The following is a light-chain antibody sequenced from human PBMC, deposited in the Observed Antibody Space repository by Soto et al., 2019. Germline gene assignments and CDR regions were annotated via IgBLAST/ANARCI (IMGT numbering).Light chain of an antibody. Sequence: QSVLTQPPSVSAAPGQKVTISCSGSSSNIGRNYVSWYQQVPGTAPKLLVYENNKRPSGIPDRFSGSKSGTSATLGITGLQTGDEADFYRGPWKTTLSPVSALGGGTKVPDL. CDR1: SSNIGRNY. V-gene: IGLV1-51*02. CDR2: ENN. CDR3: GPWKTTLSPVSA. J-gene: IGLJ6*01.